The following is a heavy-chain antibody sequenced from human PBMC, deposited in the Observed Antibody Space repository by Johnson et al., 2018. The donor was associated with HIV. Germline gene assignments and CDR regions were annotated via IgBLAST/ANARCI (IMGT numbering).Heavy chain of an antibody. J-gene: IGHJ3*02. CDR2: IWYDGSNK. Sequence: QMLLVESGGGVVQPGRSLRLSCAASGFTFSSYGMHWVRQAPGKGLEWVAVIWYDGSNKYYADSVKGRFTISRDNSKNTLYLQMNSLRAEDTAVYYCARGGKRVMAALDMWGQGTMVTVSS. D-gene: IGHD3-16*01. V-gene: IGHV3-33*01. CDR3: ARGGKRVMAALDM. CDR1: GFTFSSYG.